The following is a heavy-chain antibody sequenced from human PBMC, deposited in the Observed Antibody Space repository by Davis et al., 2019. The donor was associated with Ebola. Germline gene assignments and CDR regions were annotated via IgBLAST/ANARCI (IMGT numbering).Heavy chain of an antibody. V-gene: IGHV3-30*18. Sequence: GESLKISCAASGFTFSSYGMHWVRQAPGKGLEWVAVISYDGTYKYYAGSVRGRFSISRDNSKNTLYVQMNSLRAEDTAVYYCAKDRFYCSGGSCYFPDYWGQGTLVTVSS. J-gene: IGHJ4*02. CDR2: ISYDGTYK. CDR1: GFTFSSYG. CDR3: AKDRFYCSGGSCYFPDY. D-gene: IGHD2-15*01.